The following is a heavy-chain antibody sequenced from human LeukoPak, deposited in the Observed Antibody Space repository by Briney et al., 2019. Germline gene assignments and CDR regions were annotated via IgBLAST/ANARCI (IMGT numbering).Heavy chain of an antibody. J-gene: IGHJ4*02. CDR2: ISGSGGST. D-gene: IGHD3-3*01. V-gene: IGHV3-23*01. CDR1: GFTFSSYA. CDR3: ATWGFWSAPLDY. Sequence: GGSLRLSCAASGFTFSSYAMSWVREPPGKGLECVSAISGSGGSTYYADSVKGRFTISRDSSKNTLYLQMNSLRAEDTAVYYCATWGFWSAPLDYWGQGTLVTVSS.